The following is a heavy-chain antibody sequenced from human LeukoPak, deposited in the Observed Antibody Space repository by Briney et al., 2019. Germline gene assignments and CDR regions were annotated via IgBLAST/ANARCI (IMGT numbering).Heavy chain of an antibody. CDR1: GGSISSSSYY. Sequence: PSETLSLTCTVSGGSISSSSYYWGWIRQPPGKGLEWIGSIYYSGSTYYNPSLKSRVTISVDTSKNQFSLKLSSVTAADTAVYYCARESPSYGDYGNYYYYYMDVWGKGTTVTVSS. CDR2: IYYSGST. J-gene: IGHJ6*03. V-gene: IGHV4-39*07. CDR3: ARESPSYGDYGNYYYYYMDV. D-gene: IGHD4-17*01.